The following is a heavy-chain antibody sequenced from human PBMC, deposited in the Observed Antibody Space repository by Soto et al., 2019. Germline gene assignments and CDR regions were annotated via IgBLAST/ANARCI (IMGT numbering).Heavy chain of an antibody. CDR1: GFTFSSYS. J-gene: IGHJ4*02. CDR3: ARDREQLGSFDY. Sequence: PXGSLKPSCAASGFTFSSYSMNWVRQAPGKGLEWVSSISSSSSYIYYADSVKGRFTISRDNAKNSLYLQMNSLRAEDTAVYYCARDREQLGSFDYWGQGTLVTVSS. V-gene: IGHV3-21*01. D-gene: IGHD6-6*01. CDR2: ISSSSSYI.